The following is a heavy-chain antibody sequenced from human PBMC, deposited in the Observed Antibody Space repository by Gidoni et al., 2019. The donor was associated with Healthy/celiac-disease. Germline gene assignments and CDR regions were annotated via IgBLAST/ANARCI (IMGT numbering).Heavy chain of an antibody. V-gene: IGHV4-31*03. Sequence: QVQLQESGPGLVKPSQTLSLTCTVSGRSISSGGYYWSWIRQHPGKGLEWIGYIYYSGSTYYNPSLKSRVTISVDTSKNQFSLKLSSVTAADTAVYYCARDYYDSGAAFDIWGQGTMVTVSS. D-gene: IGHD3-22*01. J-gene: IGHJ3*02. CDR2: IYYSGST. CDR1: GRSISSGGYY. CDR3: ARDYYDSGAAFDI.